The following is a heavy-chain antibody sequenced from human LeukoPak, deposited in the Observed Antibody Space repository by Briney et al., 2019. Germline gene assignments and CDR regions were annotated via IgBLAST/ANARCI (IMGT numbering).Heavy chain of an antibody. CDR3: ARVANQTFDI. CDR2: INPSGGST. J-gene: IGHJ3*02. Sequence: ASVTVSFTASGYTFTMYYMHWVRQAPGQGLEWMGIINPSGGSTSYAQKFQGRVTMTRDTSTSTVYMELSSLRSEDTAVYYCARVANQTFDIWGQGTMVTVSS. V-gene: IGHV1-46*01. CDR1: GYTFTMYY. D-gene: IGHD2-21*01.